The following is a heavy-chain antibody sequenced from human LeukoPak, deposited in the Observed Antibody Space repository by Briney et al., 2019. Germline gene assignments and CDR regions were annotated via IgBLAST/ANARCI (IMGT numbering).Heavy chain of an antibody. Sequence: PGGSLGLSCAASGFTFSSYGMHWVRQAPGKGLEWVAFIRYDGSNKYYADSVKGRFTISRDNSKNTLYLQMNSLRAEDTAVYYCAKDRYCSSTSCYGGYRFDPWGQGTLVTVSS. V-gene: IGHV3-30*02. CDR3: AKDRYCSSTSCYGGYRFDP. CDR2: IRYDGSNK. J-gene: IGHJ5*02. D-gene: IGHD2-2*01. CDR1: GFTFSSYG.